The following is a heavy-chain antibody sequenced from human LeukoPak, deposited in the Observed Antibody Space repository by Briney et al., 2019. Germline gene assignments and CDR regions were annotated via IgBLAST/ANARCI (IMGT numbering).Heavy chain of an antibody. CDR2: VKQDGSET. Sequence: GGSLRLSCAAPGFTFSTYWMSWVRQAPGKGLEWVASVKQDGSETYYVDSVKGRFTISRDNAKNSLYLQMNSLRAEDTAVYYSARDRATYWGQGTLVTVSS. CDR1: GFTFSTYW. V-gene: IGHV3-7*01. J-gene: IGHJ4*02. CDR3: ARDRATY.